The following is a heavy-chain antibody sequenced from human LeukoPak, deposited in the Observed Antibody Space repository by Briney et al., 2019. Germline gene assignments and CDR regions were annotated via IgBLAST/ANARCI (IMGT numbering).Heavy chain of an antibody. CDR3: ARQSWDYYYGMDV. V-gene: IGHV4-59*08. CDR1: GGSISSYY. D-gene: IGHD1-26*01. Sequence: SETLSLTCTVSGGSISSYYWSWIRQPPGKGLEWIGYTYYSGSTNYNPSLKSRVTISVDTSKNQFSLKLSSVTAADTAVYYCARQSWDYYYGMDVWGQGTTVTVSS. J-gene: IGHJ6*02. CDR2: TYYSGST.